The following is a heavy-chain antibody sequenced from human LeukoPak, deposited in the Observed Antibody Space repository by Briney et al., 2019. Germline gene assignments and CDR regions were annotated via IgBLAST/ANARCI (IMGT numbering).Heavy chain of an antibody. CDR3: AKQNSSGWYEWFDP. CDR1: GFTVSSNY. D-gene: IGHD6-19*01. V-gene: IGHV3-53*05. J-gene: IGHJ5*02. CDR2: IYSGGST. Sequence: GGSLRLSCAASGFTVSSNYMSWVRQAPGKGLEWVSVIYSGGSTYYADSVKGRFTISRDNSKNTLYLQMNSLRAEDTAVYYCAKQNSSGWYEWFDPWGQGTLVTVSS.